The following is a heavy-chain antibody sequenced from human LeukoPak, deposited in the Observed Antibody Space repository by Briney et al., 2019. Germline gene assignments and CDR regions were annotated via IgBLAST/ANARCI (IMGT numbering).Heavy chain of an antibody. D-gene: IGHD3-22*01. Sequence: SETLSLSCAVYGGSFSGYYWIWIRQPPGKGLEWIGEINHSGSTNYNPALKSRVTISVDTSKNQFSLKLSSVPAADTAVYYCARSLYYDSSGFPVYWGQGTLVTVSS. J-gene: IGHJ4*02. CDR3: ARSLYYDSSGFPVY. CDR2: INHSGST. CDR1: GGSFSGYY. V-gene: IGHV4-34*01.